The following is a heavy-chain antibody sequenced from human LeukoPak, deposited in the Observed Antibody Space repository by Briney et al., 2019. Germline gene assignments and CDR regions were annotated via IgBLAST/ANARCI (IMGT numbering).Heavy chain of an antibody. J-gene: IGHJ4*02. CDR3: ARGPPYGV. CDR2: IGSDNKP. Sequence: GGSLRLSCEASGFTFSAYAMTWVRQAPGKGLEWVSSIGSDNKPHYSESVKGRFAISRDNAKNSLYLQMNSLRDEDTAVYYCARGPPYGVWGQGTLVTVSS. CDR1: GFTFSAYA. D-gene: IGHD4-17*01. V-gene: IGHV3-69-1*01.